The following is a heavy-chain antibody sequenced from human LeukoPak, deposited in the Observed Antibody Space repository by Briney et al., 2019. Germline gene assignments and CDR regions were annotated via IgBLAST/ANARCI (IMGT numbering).Heavy chain of an antibody. V-gene: IGHV4-34*01. CDR3: ARGPLYYYDSSGYRDY. CDR2: INHSGST. CDR1: GGSFSGYY. J-gene: IGHJ4*02. D-gene: IGHD3-22*01. Sequence: PSGTLSLTCAVYGGSFSGYYWSWTRQPPGKGLEWIGEINHSGSTNYNPSLKSRVTISVDTSKNQFSLKLSSVTAADTAVYYCARGPLYYYDSSGYRDYWGQGTLVTVSS.